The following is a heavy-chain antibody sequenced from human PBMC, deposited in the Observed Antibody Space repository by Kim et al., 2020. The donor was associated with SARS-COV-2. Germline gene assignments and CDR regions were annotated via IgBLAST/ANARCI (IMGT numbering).Heavy chain of an antibody. V-gene: IGHV4-34*01. CDR1: GETFTGYY. CDR2: INHIGSI. CDR3: ASPGYCATTHCLRGNWFDP. J-gene: IGHJ5*02. Sequence: SETLSLTCAVYGETFTGYYWSWIRQSPGKGLEWIGEINHIGSINYNPSLKSRVIISVDTSKNQFSLQVMSVNVTGTSVYYCASPGYCATTHCLRGNWFDPWGQGTRVTVSS. D-gene: IGHD2-15*01.